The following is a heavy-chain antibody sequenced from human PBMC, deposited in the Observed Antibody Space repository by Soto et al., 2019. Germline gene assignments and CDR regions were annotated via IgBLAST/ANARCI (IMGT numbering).Heavy chain of an antibody. CDR1: GFTFSSYG. Sequence: PGGSLRLSCAASGFTFSSYGMHWVRQAPGKGLEWVAVISYDGSNKYYADSVKGRFTISRDNSKNTLYLQMNSLRAEDTAVYYCAKDWFRSGWWEDYYYGMDVWGQGTTVTVSS. D-gene: IGHD6-19*01. CDR3: AKDWFRSGWWEDYYYGMDV. V-gene: IGHV3-30*18. CDR2: ISYDGSNK. J-gene: IGHJ6*02.